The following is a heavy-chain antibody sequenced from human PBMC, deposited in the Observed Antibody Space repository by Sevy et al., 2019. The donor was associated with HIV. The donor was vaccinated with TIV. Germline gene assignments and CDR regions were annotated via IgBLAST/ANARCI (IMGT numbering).Heavy chain of an antibody. Sequence: GGSLRLSCAASGFSFTWYWMSWVRQTPGKGLEWVAVISYDVTNKYYADSVKGRFTISRDNSKKILYVQMNSLRGEDTAVYYCARDQHDYAGNVRTGWFDPWGQGTLVTVSS. D-gene: IGHD4-17*01. V-gene: IGHV3-30-3*01. CDR3: ARDQHDYAGNVRTGWFDP. J-gene: IGHJ5*02. CDR1: GFSFTWYW. CDR2: ISYDVTNK.